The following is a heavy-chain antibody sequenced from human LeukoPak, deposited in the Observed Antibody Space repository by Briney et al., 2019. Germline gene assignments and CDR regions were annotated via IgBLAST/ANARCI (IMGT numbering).Heavy chain of an antibody. V-gene: IGHV5-51*01. CDR1: GFTFSTYS. J-gene: IGHJ4*02. Sequence: GESLKICCKGSGFTFSTYSFAWVRQMPGKGLEWMGVIYAGDSSTRYSPSFQGQVTISVDKSISTAYLQWSSLKASDSAIYYCARHSCYDSWGQGTLVTVSS. D-gene: IGHD2-2*01. CDR3: ARHSCYDS. CDR2: IYAGDSST.